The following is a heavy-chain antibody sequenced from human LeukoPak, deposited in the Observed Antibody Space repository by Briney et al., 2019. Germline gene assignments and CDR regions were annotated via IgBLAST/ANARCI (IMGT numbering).Heavy chain of an antibody. CDR3: ARGGEDIVVVPTAMSWFDP. J-gene: IGHJ5*02. D-gene: IGHD2-2*01. CDR1: GGSFSGYS. CDR2: IYHSGTK. Sequence: PSETLSLTCAVYGGSFSGYSWNWIRQPPGKGLEWIGYIYHSGTKYYKPSLKSRVTISLDRSKNKFSLRLTSVAAADTAVYYCARGGEDIVVVPTAMSWFDPWGQGTLVTVSS. V-gene: IGHV4-30-2*01.